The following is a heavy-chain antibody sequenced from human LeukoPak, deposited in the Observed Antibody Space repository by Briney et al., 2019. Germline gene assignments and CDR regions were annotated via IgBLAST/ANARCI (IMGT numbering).Heavy chain of an antibody. Sequence: GEALRLACSASGFTFRGDARHWVRQAPWKGLEYVSAIISNGESTYYSDSVKDRFTISRDNSKNTLYLQMSSLGPEDTAVYYCVKSASTWYLFDYWGQGSLVTVSS. V-gene: IGHV3-64*03. CDR3: VKSASTWYLFDY. J-gene: IGHJ4*02. CDR1: GFTFRGDA. D-gene: IGHD6-13*01. CDR2: IISNGEST.